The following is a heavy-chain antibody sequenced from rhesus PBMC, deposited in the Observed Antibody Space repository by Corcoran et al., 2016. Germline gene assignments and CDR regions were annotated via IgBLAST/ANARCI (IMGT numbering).Heavy chain of an antibody. V-gene: IGHV4-165*02. Sequence: QVQLQESGPGLVKPSETLPLTCAVSGGSISDNYWNWIRQPPGKGRGWIGYIGGSSGSTYHNPSLKSRVTISTGTSKNEFSLKLSSVTSADTAVYYCARDEYYYDSGYIYWGQGVLVTVSS. CDR3: ARDEYYYDSGYIY. D-gene: IGHD3-28*01. CDR2: IGGSSGST. J-gene: IGHJ4*01. CDR1: GGSISDNY.